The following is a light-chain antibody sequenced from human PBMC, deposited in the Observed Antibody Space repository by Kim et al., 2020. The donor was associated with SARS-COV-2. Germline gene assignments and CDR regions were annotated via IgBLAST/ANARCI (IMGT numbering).Light chain of an antibody. CDR1: TLRRYH. Sequence: ALGQTVSITCQGDTLRRYHASWYQQRPGQAPVLVIYGKDRRPSGIPYRFSGSSSGDTTSLTITGAQAEDEADFYCNSRDDSGNHYVFGPGTKVTVL. V-gene: IGLV3-19*01. J-gene: IGLJ1*01. CDR3: NSRDDSGNHYV. CDR2: GKD.